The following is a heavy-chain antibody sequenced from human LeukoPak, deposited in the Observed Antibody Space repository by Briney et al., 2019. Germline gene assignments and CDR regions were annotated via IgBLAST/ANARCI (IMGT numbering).Heavy chain of an antibody. Sequence: PSETLSLTCTVSGYSISSGYYWGWIRQPPGKGLEWIGSIYHSGSTYYNPSLKSRVTISVDTSKNQFSLKLSSVTAADTAVYYCARVLGGSPDYWGQGTLVTVSS. CDR1: GYSISSGYY. CDR2: IYHSGST. J-gene: IGHJ4*02. D-gene: IGHD1-26*01. CDR3: ARVLGGSPDY. V-gene: IGHV4-38-2*02.